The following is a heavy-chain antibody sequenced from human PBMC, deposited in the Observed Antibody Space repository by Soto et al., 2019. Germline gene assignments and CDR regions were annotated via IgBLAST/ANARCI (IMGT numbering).Heavy chain of an antibody. D-gene: IGHD6-19*01. V-gene: IGHV3-30*04. Sequence: GGSLRLSCAAPGFTFDSYAMHWVRQAPDKGLEWVAVIARDGNHKDYADSVKGRFTISRDNSDNTLSLQMNSLRADDTALYYCAKKGYGSGRADAFDIWGQGTMVTVSS. CDR2: IARDGNHK. CDR3: AKKGYGSGRADAFDI. J-gene: IGHJ3*02. CDR1: GFTFDSYA.